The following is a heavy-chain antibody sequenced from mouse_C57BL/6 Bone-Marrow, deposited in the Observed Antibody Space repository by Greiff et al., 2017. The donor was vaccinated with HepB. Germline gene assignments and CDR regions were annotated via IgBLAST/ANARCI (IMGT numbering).Heavy chain of an antibody. CDR2: INPNNGGT. CDR1: GYTFTDYY. D-gene: IGHD1-1*01. V-gene: IGHV1-26*01. CDR3: ALTTGYAMDY. J-gene: IGHJ4*01. Sequence: VQLQQSGPELVKPGASVKISCKASGYTFTDYYMNWVKQSHGKSLEWIGDINPNNGGTSYNQKFKGKATLTVDKSSSTAYMELRSLTSEDSAVYYCALTTGYAMDYWGQGTSVTVSS.